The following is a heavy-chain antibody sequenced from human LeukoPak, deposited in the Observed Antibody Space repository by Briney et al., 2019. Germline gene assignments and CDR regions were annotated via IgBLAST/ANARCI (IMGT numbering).Heavy chain of an antibody. CDR1: GGSVSGYY. Sequence: SETLSLTCTGSGGSVSGYYWSWIRQPAGKGVEWMGRIYTSGSTNYNPSLRSRVSISVDKSKNQFSLILSSLTAADTAVYYCARGLDYSDSSGYFKYWGQGTLVTVSS. CDR3: ARGLDYSDSSGYFKY. CDR2: IYTSGST. J-gene: IGHJ1*01. V-gene: IGHV4-4*07. D-gene: IGHD3-22*01.